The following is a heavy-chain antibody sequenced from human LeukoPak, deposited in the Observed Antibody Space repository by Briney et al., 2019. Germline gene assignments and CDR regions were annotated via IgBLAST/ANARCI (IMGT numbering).Heavy chain of an antibody. J-gene: IGHJ4*02. D-gene: IGHD2-2*01. V-gene: IGHV3-23*01. Sequence: PGGSLRLSCAASGFTFSSYAMSWVRQAPGKGLEWVSAISGSGGSTYYADSVKGRFTISRDNSKNTLYLQMNSLRAEDMAVYYCAKDRPVVPAATIHDYGDYWGQGTLVTVSS. CDR1: GFTFSSYA. CDR2: ISGSGGST. CDR3: AKDRPVVPAATIHDYGDY.